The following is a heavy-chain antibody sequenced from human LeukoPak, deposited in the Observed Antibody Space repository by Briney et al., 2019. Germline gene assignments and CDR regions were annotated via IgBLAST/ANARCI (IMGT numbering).Heavy chain of an antibody. CDR3: AKDQKYGDYQGAWFDP. J-gene: IGHJ5*02. CDR1: GYTFDDYA. Sequence: GGSLRLSCAASGYTFDDYAMHWVRQAPGKGLEWVSGISWNSGSIGYADSVKGRFTISRDNAKNSLYLQMNSLRAEDAALYYCAKDQKYGDYQGAWFDPWGQGTLVTVSS. V-gene: IGHV3-9*01. D-gene: IGHD4-17*01. CDR2: ISWNSGSI.